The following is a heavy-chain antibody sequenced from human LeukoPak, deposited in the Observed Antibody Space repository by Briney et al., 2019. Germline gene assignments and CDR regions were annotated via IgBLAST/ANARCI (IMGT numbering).Heavy chain of an antibody. V-gene: IGHV5-51*01. CDR2: IYPGDSDT. CDR3: ASGTAAAMGKFDY. D-gene: IGHD2-2*01. Sequence: GESLKISCKGSGYSFTKSWIGWVRQMPGKGLEWMGIIYPGDSDTRYSPSFQGQVTISADKSITTAYLQWSSLKASDTAMYYCASGTAAAMGKFDYWGQGTLVTVSS. CDR1: GYSFTKSW. J-gene: IGHJ4*02.